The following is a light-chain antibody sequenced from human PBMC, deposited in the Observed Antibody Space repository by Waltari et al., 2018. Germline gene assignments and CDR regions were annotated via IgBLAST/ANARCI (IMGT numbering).Light chain of an antibody. Sequence: DFVMTESPVSLAVSLGERATITCNSSRTVLYSPNNRHYLAGYQQKPGQPPKLLIYWASTRGSGVPDRFTCSVSGTDFTLTTSSLQAEDVAVYYCQQYYPTPRVTFGPGTKVDIK. CDR2: WAS. CDR3: QQYYPTPRVT. V-gene: IGKV4-1*01. J-gene: IGKJ3*01. CDR1: RTVLYSPNNRHY.